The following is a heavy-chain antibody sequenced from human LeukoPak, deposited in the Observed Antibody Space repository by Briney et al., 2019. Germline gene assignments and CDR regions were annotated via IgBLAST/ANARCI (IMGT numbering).Heavy chain of an antibody. CDR1: GFTFSDYY. CDR3: ARDSPEAMVVGLFDY. CDR2: ISSSGSTI. Sequence: GGSLRLSCAASGFTFSDYYMSWIRQAPGKGLGWGSYISSSGSTIYYADSVKGRFTIARDNAKNSLYLQMNSLRAEDTAVYYCARDSPEAMVVGLFDYWGQGTLVTVSS. D-gene: IGHD5-18*01. J-gene: IGHJ4*02. V-gene: IGHV3-11*01.